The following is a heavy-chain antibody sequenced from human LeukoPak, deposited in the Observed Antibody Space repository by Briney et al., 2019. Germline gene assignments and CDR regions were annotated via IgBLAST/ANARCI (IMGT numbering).Heavy chain of an antibody. CDR2: IYYSGST. J-gene: IGHJ2*01. CDR3: ARAVGVGRGTYFDL. Sequence: PGGSLRLSCAASGFTFSSYSLNWVRQPPGKGLEWIGYIYYSGSTNYNPSLKSRVTISVDTSKNQFSLKLSSVTAADTALYYCARAVGVGRGTYFDLWGRGTLVTVSS. D-gene: IGHD1-1*01. V-gene: IGHV4-59*08. CDR1: GFTFSSYS.